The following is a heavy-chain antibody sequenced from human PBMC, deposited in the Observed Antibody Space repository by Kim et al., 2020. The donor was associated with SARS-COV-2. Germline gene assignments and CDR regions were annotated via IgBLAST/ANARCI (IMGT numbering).Heavy chain of an antibody. J-gene: IGHJ4*02. V-gene: IGHV3-15*01. Sequence: VKGRFTISRDDSKNTLYLQMNSLKTEDTAVYYCTTDDDDSSGYYRSSCGYWGQGTLVTVSP. CDR3: TTDDDDSSGYYRSSCGY. D-gene: IGHD3-22*01.